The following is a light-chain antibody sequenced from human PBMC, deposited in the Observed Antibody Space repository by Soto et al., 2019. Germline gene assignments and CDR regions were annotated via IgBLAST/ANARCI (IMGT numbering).Light chain of an antibody. J-gene: IGLJ1*01. CDR2: EGS. CDR1: SSDVGSYNL. CDR3: CSYAGNTLYV. V-gene: IGLV2-23*01. Sequence: QSALPQPASVSGSPGQSITISCTGTSSDVGSYNLVSWYQQHPGKAPKVMIYEGSKRPSGVSDRFSGSKSGNTASLTISGLQAEDEADYYCCSYAGNTLYVFGTGTKLTVL.